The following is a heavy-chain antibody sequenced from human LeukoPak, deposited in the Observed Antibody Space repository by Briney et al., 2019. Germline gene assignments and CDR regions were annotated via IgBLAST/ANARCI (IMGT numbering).Heavy chain of an antibody. V-gene: IGHV1-46*01. J-gene: IGHJ4*02. CDR3: ARDAVVVITGYYFDY. Sequence: GASVKVSCKASGYTFTGYYMHWVRQAPGQGLEWMGIINPSGGSTSYAQKFQGRVTMTRDTSTSTVYMELSSLRSEDTAVYYCARDAVVVITGYYFDYRGQGTLVTVSS. CDR2: INPSGGST. D-gene: IGHD3-22*01. CDR1: GYTFTGYY.